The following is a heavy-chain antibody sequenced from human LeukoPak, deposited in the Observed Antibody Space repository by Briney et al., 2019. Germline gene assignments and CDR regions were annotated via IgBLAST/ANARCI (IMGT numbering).Heavy chain of an antibody. V-gene: IGHV3-21*01. J-gene: IGHJ5*02. CDR2: ISSSSSYI. CDR3: ARDSSVGATLWFDP. D-gene: IGHD1-26*01. Sequence: NSGGSLRLSCAASGFTFSSYAMSWVRQAPGKGLEWVSSISSSSSYIYYADSVKGRFTISRDNAKNSLYLQMNSLRAEDTAVYYCARDSSVGATLWFDPWGQGTLVTVSS. CDR1: GFTFSSYA.